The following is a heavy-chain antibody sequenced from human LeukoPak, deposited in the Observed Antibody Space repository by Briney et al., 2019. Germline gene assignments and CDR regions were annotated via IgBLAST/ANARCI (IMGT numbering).Heavy chain of an antibody. J-gene: IGHJ4*02. D-gene: IGHD6-19*01. CDR2: IYSTGKN. Sequence: SETLSLTCAVSGGSINSHYWGWIRQPPGKGLQWIGDIYSTGKNNYNPSLMSRVTISLDTSNSHLSLNLTSVLAADTAIYYCVRRDTGWNYFDYWGQGILVTVSS. CDR3: VRRDTGWNYFDY. CDR1: GGSINSHY. V-gene: IGHV4-4*08.